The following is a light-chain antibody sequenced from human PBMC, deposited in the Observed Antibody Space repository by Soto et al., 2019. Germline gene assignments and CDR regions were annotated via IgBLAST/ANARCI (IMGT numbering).Light chain of an antibody. CDR1: SSDLGDYDY. Sequence: QSALTQPPSAAGSPGQSVTISCTGTSSDLGDYDYVSWYQQHPGKAPKLMIHEVSTRPSGVADRFDCSKSGNTGSLTDTGLQAEYEADYYCSSYAGSNNLIFGGGTEVTV. V-gene: IGLV2-8*01. CDR2: EVS. J-gene: IGLJ2*01. CDR3: SSYAGSNNLI.